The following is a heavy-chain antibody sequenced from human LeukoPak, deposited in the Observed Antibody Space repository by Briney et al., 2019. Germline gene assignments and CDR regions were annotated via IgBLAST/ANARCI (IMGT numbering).Heavy chain of an antibody. V-gene: IGHV3-21*01. CDR2: ISSSSSYI. J-gene: IGHJ3*02. CDR3: AKEDIVVVPAAIGAFDI. CDR1: GFTFSSYS. D-gene: IGHD2-2*01. Sequence: PGGSLRLSCAASGFTFSSYSMNWVRQAPGKGLEWVSSISSSSSYIYYADSVKGRFTISRDNSKNTLYLQMNSLRAEDTAVYYCAKEDIVVVPAAIGAFDIWGQGTMVTVSS.